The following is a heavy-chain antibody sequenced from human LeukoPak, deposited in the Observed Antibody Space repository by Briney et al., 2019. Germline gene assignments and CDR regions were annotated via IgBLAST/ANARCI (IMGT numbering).Heavy chain of an antibody. D-gene: IGHD3-16*02. CDR1: GLTFSDYS. V-gene: IGHV3-23*01. CDR2: ISAGGGST. Sequence: PGGSLRLSCAVSGLTFSDYSMTWVRQAPGKGLFWVSGISAGGGSTYYADSVKGRFTISRDNSRNTLYLQMNSLRAEDTAVYYCANRYDYVWGSYRYTGGPPAPPHVGWGQGTLVTVSS. J-gene: IGHJ4*02. CDR3: ANRYDYVWGSYRYTGGPPAPPHVG.